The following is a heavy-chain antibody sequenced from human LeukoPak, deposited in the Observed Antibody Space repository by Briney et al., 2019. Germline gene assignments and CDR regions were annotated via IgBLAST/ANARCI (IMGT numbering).Heavy chain of an antibody. J-gene: IGHJ4*02. CDR3: ARLGIKAYYDILTGYYTGDY. Sequence: SETLSLTCTVSGGSITNSSHYWGWIRQPPGKGLEWIGSRSVYYSGITYYNPPLKSRVTISVGTSKNQFSLKLSSVTAADTAVYYCARLGIKAYYDILTGYYTGDYWGQGTLVTVSS. D-gene: IGHD3-9*01. CDR1: GGSITNSSHY. CDR2: RSVYYSGIT. V-gene: IGHV4-39*01.